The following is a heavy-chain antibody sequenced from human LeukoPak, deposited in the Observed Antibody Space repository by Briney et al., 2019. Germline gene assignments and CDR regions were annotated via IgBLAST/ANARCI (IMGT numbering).Heavy chain of an antibody. D-gene: IGHD5-18*01. CDR1: GFTFSSYG. Sequence: GGSLRLSCAASGFTFSSYGMHWVRQAPGKGLEWVAVISYDGSNKYYADSVKGRFTISRDNSKNTLHLQMNSLRAEDTAVYYCAKAGYSYGQRHYFDYWGQGTLVTVSS. CDR3: AKAGYSYGQRHYFDY. V-gene: IGHV3-30*18. CDR2: ISYDGSNK. J-gene: IGHJ4*02.